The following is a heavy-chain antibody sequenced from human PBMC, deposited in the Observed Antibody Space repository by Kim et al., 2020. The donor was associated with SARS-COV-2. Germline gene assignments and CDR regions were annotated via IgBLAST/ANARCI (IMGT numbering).Heavy chain of an antibody. D-gene: IGHD3-9*01. J-gene: IGHJ3*02. Sequence: ASVKVSCKASGYTFTSYAMNWVRQAPGQGLEWMGWINTNTGNPTYAQGFTGRFVFSLDTSVSTAYLQISSLKAEDTAVYYCARESGSTYYDILTGYYHAFDIWGQGTMVTVSA. V-gene: IGHV7-4-1*02. CDR2: INTNTGNP. CDR3: ARESGSTYYDILTGYYHAFDI. CDR1: GYTFTSYA.